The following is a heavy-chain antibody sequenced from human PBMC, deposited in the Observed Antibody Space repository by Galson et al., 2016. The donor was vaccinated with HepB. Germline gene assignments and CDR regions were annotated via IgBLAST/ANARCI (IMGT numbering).Heavy chain of an antibody. D-gene: IGHD2-15*01. J-gene: IGHJ6*02. Sequence: SLRLSCAASGFDFSSHSMNCVRQAPGKGLEWISYISGLSSTIHHADSVKGRFTISRDNGGKSVYYQMNSLRDEYTGVYYCARYCCSGRCECEGYSYFYGMDVWGQGTTVIVSS. CDR1: GFDFSSHS. CDR2: ISGLSSTI. CDR3: ARYCCSGRCECEGYSYFYGMDV. V-gene: IGHV3-48*02.